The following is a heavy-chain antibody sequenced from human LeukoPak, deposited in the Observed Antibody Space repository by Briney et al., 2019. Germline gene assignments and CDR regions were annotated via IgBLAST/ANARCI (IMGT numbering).Heavy chain of an antibody. D-gene: IGHD2-8*01. CDR1: GFIFSSYA. CDR3: AKDRSCTNDICHGDFDY. V-gene: IGHV3-23*01. CDR2: ISGSGAST. Sequence: PGGSVRLSCAASGFIFSSYAMSYVRQAPGKGLEWVSTISGSGASTYYADSVKGRFAISRNNSKNTLCLQMNSLRAEDTAVYYCAKDRSCTNDICHGDFDYWGQGTLVTVSS. J-gene: IGHJ4*02.